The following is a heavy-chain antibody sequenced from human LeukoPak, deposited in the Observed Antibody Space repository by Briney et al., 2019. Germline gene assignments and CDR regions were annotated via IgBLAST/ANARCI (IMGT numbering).Heavy chain of an antibody. CDR2: INAGNGNT. CDR3: ARDLSRITMVRGVNGMDV. V-gene: IGHV1-3*01. Sequence: EASVKVSCTASGYTFTIYAMHWVRQAPGQRREWMGWINAGNGNTKYSQKFQGRVTITRDTSASTAYMELSSLRSEDTAVYYCARDLSRITMVRGVNGMDVWGKGTTVTVPS. D-gene: IGHD3-10*01. J-gene: IGHJ6*04. CDR1: GYTFTIYA.